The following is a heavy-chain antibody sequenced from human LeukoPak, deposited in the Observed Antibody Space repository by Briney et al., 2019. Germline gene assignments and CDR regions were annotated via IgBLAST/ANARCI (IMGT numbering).Heavy chain of an antibody. CDR1: GGSFSGSY. CDR2: INHSGST. Sequence: SGTLSLTSAVYGGSFSGSYGCWFRHPPGKGLEWIGEINHSGSTNYNPSLKSRVTISVDTSKNQFSLKLSSVTAADTAVYYCARGWSYSAFDYWGQGTLVTVSS. J-gene: IGHJ4*02. V-gene: IGHV4-34*01. D-gene: IGHD3-10*01. CDR3: ARGWSYSAFDY.